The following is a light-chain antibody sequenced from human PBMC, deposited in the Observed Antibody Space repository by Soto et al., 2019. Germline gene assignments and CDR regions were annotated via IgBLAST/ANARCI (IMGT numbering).Light chain of an antibody. J-gene: IGKJ1*01. CDR3: QQYKSYSPRT. Sequence: DIQMTQSPSTLSASVGDRVTFTCRASQIISSSLARYQQKPGKAPKLLIYDASSLESGVPSRFSGSGFGTEFTLTISSLQPDDLATYYCQQYKSYSPRTFGQGTKVDIK. CDR1: QIISSS. CDR2: DAS. V-gene: IGKV1-5*01.